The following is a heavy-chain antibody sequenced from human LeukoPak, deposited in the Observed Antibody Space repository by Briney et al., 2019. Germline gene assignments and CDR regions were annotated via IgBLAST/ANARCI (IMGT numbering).Heavy chain of an antibody. Sequence: ASVKVSCKASRYTFTSYYMHWVRQAPGQGLEWMGIINPSGGRTSYAQEFQGRVTMTRDMSTSTVYMELSSLRSEDTAVYYCARDGYRRYSSGSHLPHYYYMDVWGKGTTVTISS. CDR3: ARDGYRRYSSGSHLPHYYYMDV. CDR1: RYTFTSYY. V-gene: IGHV1-46*01. CDR2: INPSGGRT. D-gene: IGHD6-19*01. J-gene: IGHJ6*03.